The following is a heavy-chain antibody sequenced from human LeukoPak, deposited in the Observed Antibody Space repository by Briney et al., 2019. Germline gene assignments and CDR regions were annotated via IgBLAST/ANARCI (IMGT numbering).Heavy chain of an antibody. J-gene: IGHJ4*02. V-gene: IGHV3-74*01. CDR3: NRPPRYCSSTSCPDY. D-gene: IGHD2-2*01. CDR2: INSDGSST. CDR1: GFTFSSYW. Sequence: GGSLRLSCAASGFTFSSYWMHWVRQAPGKGLVWVSRINSDGSSTSYADSVKGRFTISRDNAKNTLYLQMNSLRAEDTAVYYCNRPPRYCSSTSCPDYWGQGTLVTVSS.